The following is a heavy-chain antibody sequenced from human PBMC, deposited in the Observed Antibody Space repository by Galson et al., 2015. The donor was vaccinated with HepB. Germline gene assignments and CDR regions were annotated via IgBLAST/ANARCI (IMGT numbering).Heavy chain of an antibody. J-gene: IGHJ4*02. CDR1: GFTFSNYA. CDR3: ATRPATAAISVAGIFGY. Sequence: SLRLSCAASGFTFSNYAMTWIRQVPGKGLEWVSSISSSGDKTNYADSVKGRFTISRDNSKDTLFLEMNNLGAEDTAIYYCATRPATAAISVAGIFGYWGQGTLVTVSS. CDR2: ISSSGDKT. V-gene: IGHV3-23*01. D-gene: IGHD6-19*01.